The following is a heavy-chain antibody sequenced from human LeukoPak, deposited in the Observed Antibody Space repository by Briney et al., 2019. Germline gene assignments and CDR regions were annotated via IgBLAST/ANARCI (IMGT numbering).Heavy chain of an antibody. Sequence: PGGSLRLSCAASGFTFSSYAMSWVRQAPGKGLEWVSAISGSGGSTYYADSVKGRFTISRDNSKNTLYLQMNSLRAEDTAVYYCAKGGLLWFGELSFNAFDIWGQGTMVTVSS. J-gene: IGHJ3*02. CDR1: GFTFSSYA. D-gene: IGHD3-10*01. V-gene: IGHV3-23*01. CDR2: ISGSGGST. CDR3: AKGGLLWFGELSFNAFDI.